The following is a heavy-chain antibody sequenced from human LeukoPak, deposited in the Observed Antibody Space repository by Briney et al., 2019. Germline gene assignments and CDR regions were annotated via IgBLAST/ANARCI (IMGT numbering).Heavy chain of an antibody. CDR3: ARSSGGYYDAFDI. CDR2: IIPIFGTA. V-gene: IGHV1-69*13. CDR1: GGTFSSYA. Sequence: SVKVSCKASGGTFSSYAISWVRQAPGQGLEWMGGIIPIFGTANYAQKFQGRVTITADESTSTAYMELSSLRSEDTAVYYCARSSGGYYDAFDIWGQGTMVTVSS. D-gene: IGHD6-19*01. J-gene: IGHJ3*02.